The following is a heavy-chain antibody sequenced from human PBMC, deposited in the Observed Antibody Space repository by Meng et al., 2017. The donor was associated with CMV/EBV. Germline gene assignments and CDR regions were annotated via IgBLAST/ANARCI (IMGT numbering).Heavy chain of an antibody. CDR2: IYHSGST. CDR3: ARGFRDTIFGVVIMYGMDV. V-gene: IGHV4-4*02. J-gene: IGHJ6*02. D-gene: IGHD3-3*01. CDR1: GGSISSSNW. Sequence: GSLRLSCAVSGGSISSSNWWSWVRQPPGKGLEWIGEIYHSGSTNYNPSLKSRVTISVDTSKNQFSLKLSSVTAADTAVYYCARGFRDTIFGVVIMYGMDVWGQGTTVTVSS.